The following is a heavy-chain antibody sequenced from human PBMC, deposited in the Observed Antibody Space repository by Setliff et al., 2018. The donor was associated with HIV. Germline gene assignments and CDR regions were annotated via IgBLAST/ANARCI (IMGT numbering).Heavy chain of an antibody. CDR3: ARDRSPTVAGTFGY. CDR2: ISAYNGNT. Sequence: ASVKVSCKASGYTFTRYGISWVRQAPGQGLEWMGWISAYNGNTNYAKKLQGRVTMTTDTSTSTAYMELKSLRSDDTAVYFCARDRSPTVAGTFGYWGQGTLVTVSS. J-gene: IGHJ4*02. V-gene: IGHV1-18*01. CDR1: GYTFTRYG. D-gene: IGHD6-19*01.